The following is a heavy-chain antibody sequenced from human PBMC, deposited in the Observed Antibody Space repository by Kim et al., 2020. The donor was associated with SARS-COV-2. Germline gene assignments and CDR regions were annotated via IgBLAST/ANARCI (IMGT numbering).Heavy chain of an antibody. V-gene: IGHV5-51*01. Sequence: GESLKISCKGSGYNFATYWIGWVRQMPGKGLEWMGIINPGDVNTKYSPSFQGQVTISADKSTSTAYLQWSSLKVSDTAMYYCAVQLVGGFIDYWGQGTLVTVSS. CDR1: GYNFATYW. D-gene: IGHD6-6*01. CDR2: INPGDVNT. CDR3: AVQLVGGFIDY. J-gene: IGHJ4*02.